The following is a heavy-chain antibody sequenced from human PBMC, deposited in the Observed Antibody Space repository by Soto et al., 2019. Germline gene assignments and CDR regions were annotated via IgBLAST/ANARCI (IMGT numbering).Heavy chain of an antibody. D-gene: IGHD6-19*01. Sequence: EVQLLESGGGLVQPGGSLRLSCAASGFTFSSYGMSWVRQAPGKGLEWVSTISGSGGSTYNADSVKGRFTISRDNSKNTLYLQMNSLRAEDTAVYYCVRLEGAGVWRWFDPWGQGTLVTVSS. V-gene: IGHV3-23*01. J-gene: IGHJ5*02. CDR1: GFTFSSYG. CDR3: VRLEGAGVWRWFDP. CDR2: ISGSGGST.